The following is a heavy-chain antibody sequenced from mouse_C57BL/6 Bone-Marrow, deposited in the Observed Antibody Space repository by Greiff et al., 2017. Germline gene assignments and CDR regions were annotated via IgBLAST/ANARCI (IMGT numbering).Heavy chain of an antibody. J-gene: IGHJ1*03. Sequence: QVQLQQSGPELVKPGASVKISCKASGYAFSSSWMNWVKQRPGKGLEWIGRIYPGDGDTNYNGKFKGKATLTADKSSSTAYMQLSSLTSEDSAVYFCAWDYYGSIELGFDVWGTGTTVTVSS. V-gene: IGHV1-82*01. CDR1: GYAFSSSW. D-gene: IGHD1-1*01. CDR3: AWDYYGSIELGFDV. CDR2: IYPGDGDT.